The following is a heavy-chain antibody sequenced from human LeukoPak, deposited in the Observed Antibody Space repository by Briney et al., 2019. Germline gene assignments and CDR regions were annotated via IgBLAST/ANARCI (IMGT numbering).Heavy chain of an antibody. CDR2: INGDGSLT. CDR1: VFTSSIYW. D-gene: IGHD4-11*01. CDR3: ARNSEKHQQYDAFDI. J-gene: IGHJ3*02. Sequence: GGSLRLSCAHSVFTSSIYWMHWVRHAPRKRLLWISRINGDGSLTSYADSLKGRFTISRDNAKKPVYLQMNSLRAEDTAVYYCARNSEKHQQYDAFDIWGQGTMVTVSS. V-gene: IGHV3-74*01.